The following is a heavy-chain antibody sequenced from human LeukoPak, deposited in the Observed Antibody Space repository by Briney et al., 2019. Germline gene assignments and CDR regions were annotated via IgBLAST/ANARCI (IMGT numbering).Heavy chain of an antibody. J-gene: IGHJ4*02. D-gene: IGHD3-10*01. CDR1: GGSISSYY. CDR3: ARTSNNYAAGNYEAYY. V-gene: IGHV4-4*07. CDR2: IYTSVST. Sequence: LGTLSLTCTVSGGSISSYYLSWMRQPAGQGLEWIGHIYTSVSTDYNPSIKSRVTTSPDTSTHRISKTLSFVTAADTAVYYCARTSNNYAAGNYEAYYWGQGTLVTVSS.